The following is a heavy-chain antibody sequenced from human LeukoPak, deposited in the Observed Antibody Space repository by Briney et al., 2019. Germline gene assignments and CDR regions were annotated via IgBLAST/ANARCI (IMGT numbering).Heavy chain of an antibody. V-gene: IGHV3-23*01. CDR3: ARIYSYGD. CDR1: GFTFSNDP. D-gene: IGHD5-18*01. J-gene: IGHJ4*02. CDR2: INYSGGST. Sequence: PGGSLRLSCAASGFTFSNDPMSWVRQTPGKGLEWVSTINYSGGSTYYADSVKGRFTISRDNSKNTLYLQMNSLRAEDTAVYYCARIYSYGDWGQGTLVTVSS.